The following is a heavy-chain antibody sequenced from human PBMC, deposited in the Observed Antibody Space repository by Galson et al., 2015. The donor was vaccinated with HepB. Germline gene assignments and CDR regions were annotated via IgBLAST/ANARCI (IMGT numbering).Heavy chain of an antibody. CDR1: GFRFSNYW. CDR3: ARDISFYDILTDYRGETMNWFDL. CDR2: IKQNGIER. J-gene: IGHJ5*02. Sequence: PLRLTCAASGFRFSNYWLSWVRQAPGQGLEWLANIKQNGIERYHADSVRGRFTISRDNAKSSLYLQMTSPRVADTALYYCARDISFYDILTDYRGETMNWFDLWGQGTLVTVSS. D-gene: IGHD3-9*01. V-gene: IGHV3-7*01.